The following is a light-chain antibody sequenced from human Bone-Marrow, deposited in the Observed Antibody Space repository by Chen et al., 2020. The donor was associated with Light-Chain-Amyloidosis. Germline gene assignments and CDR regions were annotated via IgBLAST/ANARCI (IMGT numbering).Light chain of an antibody. CDR2: EVT. CDR1: SSDVGVDNH. CDR3: SAYGDANTLV. Sequence: QSALTQPASVSGSPGHSITISCTGTSSDVGVDNHVSWYQPHPDKASKLMTYEVTNRPSRVPDRVSGSRSGKTATRTISGQQTQDEADYYCSAYGDANTLVVGSGTRVTVL. V-gene: IGLV2-14*01. J-gene: IGLJ1*01.